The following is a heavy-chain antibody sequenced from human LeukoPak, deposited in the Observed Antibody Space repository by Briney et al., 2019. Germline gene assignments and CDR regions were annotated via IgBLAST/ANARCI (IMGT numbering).Heavy chain of an antibody. V-gene: IGHV3-23*01. J-gene: IGHJ5*02. CDR3: AKANVVAAMADWFDP. D-gene: IGHD2-15*01. Sequence: GGSLRLSCAASGFTFNNYVMSWVRQAPGRGLEWVSGIDYAGGSTNYADSVKGRFTISRDNSKNTLYLQMNSLRAEDTAVYYCAKANVVAAMADWFDPWGQGTLVTVSS. CDR1: GFTFNNYV. CDR2: IDYAGGST.